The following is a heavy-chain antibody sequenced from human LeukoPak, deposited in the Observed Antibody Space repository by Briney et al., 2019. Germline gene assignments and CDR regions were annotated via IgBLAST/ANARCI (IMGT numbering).Heavy chain of an antibody. J-gene: IGHJ4*02. Sequence: SETLSLTYTVSGGSISSYYWSWIRQPAGKGLEWIGRIYTSGSTNYNPSLKSRVTMSVDTSKNQFSLKLSSVTAADTAVYYCARGSQRGYSGYDPYYFDYWGQGTLVTVSS. CDR3: ARGSQRGYSGYDPYYFDY. V-gene: IGHV4-4*07. CDR2: IYTSGST. D-gene: IGHD5-12*01. CDR1: GGSISSYY.